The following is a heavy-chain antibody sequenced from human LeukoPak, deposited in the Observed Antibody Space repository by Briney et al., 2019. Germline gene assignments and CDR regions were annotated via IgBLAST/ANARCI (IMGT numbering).Heavy chain of an antibody. V-gene: IGHV3-64*04. J-gene: IGHJ4*02. CDR1: GFSFSSYA. D-gene: IGHD2-15*01. CDR3: AKRGVDFVVVVAATSFDY. CDR2: ISSNGGST. Sequence: PGGSLRLSCSASGFSFSSYAMHWVRQAPGKGLEYVSAISSNGGSTYYADSVKGRFTISRDNSKNTLYLQMSSLRAEDTAVFYCAKRGVDFVVVVAATSFDYWGQGTLVTVSS.